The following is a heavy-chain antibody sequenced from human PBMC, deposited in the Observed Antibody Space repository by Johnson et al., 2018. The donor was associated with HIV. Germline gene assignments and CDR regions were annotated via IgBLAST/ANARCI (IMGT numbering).Heavy chain of an antibody. V-gene: IGHV3-15*01. Sequence: VQLVESGGGLVKPGGSLRLSCAASGFTFSNAWMSWVRQAPGKGLEWVGRIKSKTDGGTTDYAAPVKGRLTISRDDSKNTLYLQMNSLKTEDTAVYYCTTDYYGSGSYYNSDAFDIWGQGTMVTVSS. CDR1: GFTFSNAW. CDR2: IKSKTDGGTT. D-gene: IGHD3-10*01. J-gene: IGHJ3*02. CDR3: TTDYYGSGSYYNSDAFDI.